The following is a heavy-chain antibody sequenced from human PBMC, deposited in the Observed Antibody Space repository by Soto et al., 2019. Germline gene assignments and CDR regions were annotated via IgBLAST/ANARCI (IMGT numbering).Heavy chain of an antibody. CDR2: IYYSGST. CDR1: GGSISSGGYY. CDR3: ARGECENFDY. Sequence: SETLSLTCTVSGGSISSGGYYWSWIRQHPGKGLEWIGYIYYSGSTYYNLSLKSRVTISVDTSKNQFSLKLSSVTAADTAVYYCARGECENFDYWGQGTLVTVSS. V-gene: IGHV4-31*03. D-gene: IGHD3-10*01. J-gene: IGHJ4*02.